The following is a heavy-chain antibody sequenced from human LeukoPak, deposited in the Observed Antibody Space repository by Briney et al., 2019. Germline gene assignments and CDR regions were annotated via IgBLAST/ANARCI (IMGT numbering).Heavy chain of an antibody. D-gene: IGHD3-16*02. CDR3: ARGRLNYYDYVWGSYRSHYFDY. J-gene: IGHJ4*02. Sequence: PSETLSLTCAVYGGSFSGYYWSWIRQPPGKGLEWIGEINHRGSTNYNPSLKSRVTISVDTSKNQFSLKLSSVTAADTAVYYCARGRLNYYDYVWGSYRSHYFDYWGQGTLVTVSS. CDR2: INHRGST. CDR1: GGSFSGYY. V-gene: IGHV4-34*01.